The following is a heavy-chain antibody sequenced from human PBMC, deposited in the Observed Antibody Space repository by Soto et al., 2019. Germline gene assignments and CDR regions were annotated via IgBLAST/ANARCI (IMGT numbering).Heavy chain of an antibody. CDR3: ARSTHGYSYGFYYYYYGMDV. CDR2: IYYSGST. J-gene: IGHJ6*02. V-gene: IGHV4-39*01. CDR1: GGSISSSSYY. D-gene: IGHD5-18*01. Sequence: NPSETLSLTCTVSGGSISSSSYYWGWIRQPPGKGLEWIGSIYYSGSTYYNPSLKSRVTISVDTSKNQFSLKLSSVTAADTAVYYCARSTHGYSYGFYYYYYGMDVWGQGTTVTVSS.